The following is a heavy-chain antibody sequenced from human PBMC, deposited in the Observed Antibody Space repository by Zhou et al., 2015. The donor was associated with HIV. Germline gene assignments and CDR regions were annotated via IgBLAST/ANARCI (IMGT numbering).Heavy chain of an antibody. CDR3: ARVSHVLMVSAIGY. Sequence: QVQLVESGGGVVQPGRSLRLSCAASGFTFSFYALHWVRQAPGKGLEWVAIISYDGSKKYYADSVKGRFAISRDSSNNTLYLQMNSLRTEDTAVYYCARVSHVLMVSAIGYWGQGTLVTVSS. D-gene: IGHD2-8*01. CDR1: GFTFSFYA. CDR2: ISYDGSKK. J-gene: IGHJ4*02. V-gene: IGHV3-30*09.